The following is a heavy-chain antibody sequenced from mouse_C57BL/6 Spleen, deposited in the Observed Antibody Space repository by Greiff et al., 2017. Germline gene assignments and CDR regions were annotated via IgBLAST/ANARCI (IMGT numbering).Heavy chain of an antibody. V-gene: IGHV1-59*01. D-gene: IGHD2-5*01. CDR3: ARIHSNYPYYFDY. Sequence: QVQLQQPGAELVRPGTSVKLSCKASGYTFTSYWMHWVKQRPGQGLEWIGVIDPSDSYTNYNQKFKGKATLTVDTSSSTAYMQLSSLTSEDSSVYYCARIHSNYPYYFDYWGQGTTLTVSS. CDR1: GYTFTSYW. CDR2: IDPSDSYT. J-gene: IGHJ2*01.